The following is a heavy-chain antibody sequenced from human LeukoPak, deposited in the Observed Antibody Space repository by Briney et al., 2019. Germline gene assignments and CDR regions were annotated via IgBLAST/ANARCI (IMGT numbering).Heavy chain of an antibody. V-gene: IGHV3-72*01. Sequence: TGGSLRLSCAASGFTFSSYGMSWVRQAPGKGLEWVGRSRNKANSYSTTYGKSVKGRFTISRDDSENSLYLQLNSLKTEDTGVYYCVRLSRGTMNYYMDVWGKGTTVTISS. CDR1: GFTFSSYG. CDR3: VRLSRGTMNYYMDV. D-gene: IGHD1-7*01. J-gene: IGHJ6*03. CDR2: SRNKANSYST.